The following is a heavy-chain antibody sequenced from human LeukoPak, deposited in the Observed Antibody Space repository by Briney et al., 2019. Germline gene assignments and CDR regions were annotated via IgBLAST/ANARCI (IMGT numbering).Heavy chain of an antibody. J-gene: IGHJ4*02. Sequence: SQTLSLTCTVSGGSISSYYWNWIRQPPGKGLEWLGYIYHSGSTNYNPSLKSRVTISLDTSKNHFSLRLSSVAAADTAVYYCARGRDGGNYTPLDYWGQGTLVTVSS. V-gene: IGHV4-59*01. CDR1: GGSISSYY. CDR3: ARGRDGGNYTPLDY. CDR2: IYHSGST. D-gene: IGHD4-23*01.